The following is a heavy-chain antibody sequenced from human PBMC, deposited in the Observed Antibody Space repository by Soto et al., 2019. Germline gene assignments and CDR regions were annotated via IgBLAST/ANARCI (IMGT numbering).Heavy chain of an antibody. CDR3: ARNFPLDLPDY. Sequence: GGSLRLSCAASGFTFSDYYMSWIRQAPGKGLEWVSYISSSGSTIYYADSVKGRITISSDNAKNSLYLQMNSLRAEDTAVYYCARNFPLDLPDYWGQGTLVTVSS. D-gene: IGHD1-7*01. CDR1: GFTFSDYY. CDR2: ISSSGSTI. V-gene: IGHV3-11*01. J-gene: IGHJ4*02.